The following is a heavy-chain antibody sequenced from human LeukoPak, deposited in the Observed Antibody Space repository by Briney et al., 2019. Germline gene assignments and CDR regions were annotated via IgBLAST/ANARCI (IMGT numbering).Heavy chain of an antibody. CDR2: IFHTGNT. J-gene: IGHJ4*02. Sequence: PSETLSLTCGVSGYSISSGYYWGWIRQPPGKGLEWIGSIFHTGNTYYNPSLKSRVTMSVDTSKNQFSLKLSSVTAADTAVYYCARDGGVAVSGPPGYGGQGTLVTVSS. CDR1: GYSISSGYY. V-gene: IGHV4-38-2*02. CDR3: ARDGGVAVSGPPGY. D-gene: IGHD6-19*01.